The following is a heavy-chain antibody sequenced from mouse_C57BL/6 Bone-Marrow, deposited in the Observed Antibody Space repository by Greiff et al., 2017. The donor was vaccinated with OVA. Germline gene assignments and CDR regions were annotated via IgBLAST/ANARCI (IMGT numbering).Heavy chain of an antibody. J-gene: IGHJ1*03. CDR2: FYPGSGSI. CDR1: GYTFTEYT. V-gene: IGHV1-62-2*01. Sequence: VMLVESGAELVKPGASVKLSCKASGYTFTEYTIHWVKQRSGQGLEWIGWFYPGSGSIKYNEKFKDKATLTADKSSSTVYMELSRLTSEDSAVYFCARHESYYGSRRYFDVWGTGTTVTVSS. D-gene: IGHD1-1*01. CDR3: ARHESYYGSRRYFDV.